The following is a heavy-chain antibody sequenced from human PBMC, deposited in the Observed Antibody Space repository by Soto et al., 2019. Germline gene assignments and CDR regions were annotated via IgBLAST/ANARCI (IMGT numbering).Heavy chain of an antibody. Sequence: GESLKISCKGSGYSFTSYWISWVRQMPGKGLEWMGRIDPSDSYTNYSPSFQGHVTISAGKSISTAYLQWSSLKASDTAMYYCARHLAGYCSSTSCYSEVYYYYYGMDVWGQGTTVTVSS. CDR3: ARHLAGYCSSTSCYSEVYYYYYGMDV. CDR1: GYSFTSYW. D-gene: IGHD2-2*02. V-gene: IGHV5-10-1*01. CDR2: IDPSDSYT. J-gene: IGHJ6*02.